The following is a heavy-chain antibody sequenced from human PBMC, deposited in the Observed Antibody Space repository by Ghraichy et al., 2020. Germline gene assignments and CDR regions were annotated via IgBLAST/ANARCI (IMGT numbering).Heavy chain of an antibody. J-gene: IGHJ4*02. D-gene: IGHD2-2*01. CDR1: GFTFSSYA. Sequence: AGSLRLSCAASGFTFSSYAMHWVRQAPGKGLEWVAVISYDGSNEYYADSVKGRFTISRDNSKNTLYLQMNSLRAEDTAVYYCARGPFCSSTSCPLGFVNYWGQGTLVTVSS. V-gene: IGHV3-30-3*01. CDR3: ARGPFCSSTSCPLGFVNY. CDR2: ISYDGSNE.